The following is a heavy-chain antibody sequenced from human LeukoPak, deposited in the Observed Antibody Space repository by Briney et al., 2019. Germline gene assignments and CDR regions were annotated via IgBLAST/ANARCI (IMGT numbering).Heavy chain of an antibody. CDR2: INHCGST. CDR1: GGSFSGSY. D-gene: IGHD4-17*01. CDR3: AREYTTVTTKSDAFDI. Sequence: SETLSLTCAVYGGSFSGSYWSWIRQPPGKGLEWIGEINHCGSTNYNPSLKSRVTISVDTSKNQFSLKLCSVTAADTAVYYCAREYTTVTTKSDAFDIWAQGTMVTVSS. V-gene: IGHV4-34*01. J-gene: IGHJ3*02.